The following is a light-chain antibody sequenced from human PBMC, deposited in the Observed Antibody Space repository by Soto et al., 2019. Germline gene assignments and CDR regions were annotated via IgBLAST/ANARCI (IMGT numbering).Light chain of an antibody. J-gene: IGKJ4*01. Sequence: EIVMTQSPATLSVSPGEGATPSCRASQGIGVTLAWYQQKPGQNPRLLIYNAFTRATGVPARFSGSGSGTDFTLTINRLQSEDFAVYYCQRYNDSQITFGGGTKV. CDR1: QGIGVT. V-gene: IGKV3-15*01. CDR3: QRYNDSQIT. CDR2: NAF.